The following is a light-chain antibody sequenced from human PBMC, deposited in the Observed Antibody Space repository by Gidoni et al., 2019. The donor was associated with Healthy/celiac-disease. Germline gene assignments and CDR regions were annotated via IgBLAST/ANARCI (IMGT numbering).Light chain of an antibody. Sequence: SFVLTQPPSVSVAPGKTATITCGGTNIESKPVHWYQQKPGQAPVLVVFDDGDRPAGISDRFSGSNSGNTATLTISRVEAGDEADYSCQVWHSSAHVFFGGGTKLTVL. J-gene: IGLJ2*01. CDR3: QVWHSSAHVF. V-gene: IGLV3-21*03. CDR1: NIESKP. CDR2: DDG.